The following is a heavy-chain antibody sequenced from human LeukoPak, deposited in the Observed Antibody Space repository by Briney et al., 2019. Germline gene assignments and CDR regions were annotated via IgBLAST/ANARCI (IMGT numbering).Heavy chain of an antibody. CDR3: ASCLGVRGVMPPGSYYGMDV. J-gene: IGHJ6*02. CDR2: MNPNSGNT. D-gene: IGHD3-10*01. CDR1: GYTFTSYD. Sequence: ASVKVSCKASGYTFTSYDINWVRQATGQGLEWMGWMNPNSGNTGYAQKFQGRVTMTRNTSISTAYMELSSLRSEDTAVYYCASCLGVRGVMPPGSYYGMDVWGQGITVTVSS. V-gene: IGHV1-8*01.